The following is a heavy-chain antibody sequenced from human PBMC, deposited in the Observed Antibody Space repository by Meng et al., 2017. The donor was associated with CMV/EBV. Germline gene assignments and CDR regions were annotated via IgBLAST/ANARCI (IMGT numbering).Heavy chain of an antibody. V-gene: IGHV3-23*01. D-gene: IGHD3-22*01. CDR3: ANFHYDMIVVGGNAFDI. CDR2: ISGSGGST. Sequence: GESLKISCAASGFTFSSYAMSWVRQAPGKGLERGSAISGSGGSTYYADSVKGRFTISRDNSKNTLYLQMNSLRAEDTAVYYCANFHYDMIVVGGNAFDIWGQGTMVT. CDR1: GFTFSSYA. J-gene: IGHJ3*02.